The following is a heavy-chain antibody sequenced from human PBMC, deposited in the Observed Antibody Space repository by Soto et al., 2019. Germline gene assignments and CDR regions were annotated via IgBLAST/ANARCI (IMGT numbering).Heavy chain of an antibody. CDR1: GYTFTSYY. CDR2: INPSGGST. V-gene: IGHV1-46*01. Sequence: QVQLVQSGAEVKKPGASVKGSCKASGYTFTSYYMHWVRQAPGQEFEWMGIINPSGGSTSYAQKCQGRVTMTRDTSTSTVYMELSSRRSEDTAVYYCARGNRYAVNYWGQGTLVTVSS. D-gene: IGHD2-2*01. J-gene: IGHJ4*02. CDR3: ARGNRYAVNY.